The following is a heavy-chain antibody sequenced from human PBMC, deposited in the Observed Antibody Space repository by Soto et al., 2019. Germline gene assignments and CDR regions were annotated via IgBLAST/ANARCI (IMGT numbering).Heavy chain of an antibody. CDR3: ARDKITGLFDY. D-gene: IGHD2-8*02. CDR1: GGSISSSSYY. J-gene: IGHJ4*02. CDR2: IYYSGST. Sequence: SETLSLTCTVSGGSISSSSYYWGWIRQPPGKGLEWIGSIYYSGSTYYNPSLKSRVTISVDTSKNQFSMKLSSVTAADTAVYYCARDKITGLFDYWGQGTLVTVSS. V-gene: IGHV4-39*02.